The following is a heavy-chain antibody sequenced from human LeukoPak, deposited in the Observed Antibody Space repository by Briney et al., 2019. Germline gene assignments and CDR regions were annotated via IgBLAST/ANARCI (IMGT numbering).Heavy chain of an antibody. Sequence: SETLSLTCTVSGGSISSYYWSWIRQHPGKGLEWIGYIYYSGSTYYNPSLKSRVTISVDTSKNQFSLKLSSVTAADTAVYYCARGTVTNGMDVWGQGTTVTVSS. D-gene: IGHD4-17*01. CDR2: IYYSGST. V-gene: IGHV4-59*06. CDR3: ARGTVTNGMDV. CDR1: GGSISSYY. J-gene: IGHJ6*02.